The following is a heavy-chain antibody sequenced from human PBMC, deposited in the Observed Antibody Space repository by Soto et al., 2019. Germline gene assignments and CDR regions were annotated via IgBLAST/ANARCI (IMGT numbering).Heavy chain of an antibody. CDR2: IYYSGST. V-gene: IGHV4-31*03. CDR1: GGYISSGGYY. Sequence: SETLSLTCTVSGGYISSGGYYWSWIRQHPGKGLEWIGYIYYSGSTYYNPSLKSRVTISVDTSKNQFSLKLSSVTAADTAVYYCARVPMIVPGRYGMDVWGQGTTVTVSS. J-gene: IGHJ6*02. D-gene: IGHD3-22*01. CDR3: ARVPMIVPGRYGMDV.